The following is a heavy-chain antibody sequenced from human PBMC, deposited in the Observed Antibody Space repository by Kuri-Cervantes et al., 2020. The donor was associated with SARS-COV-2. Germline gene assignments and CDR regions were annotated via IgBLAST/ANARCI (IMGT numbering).Heavy chain of an antibody. CDR3: ARHPPPISDRTYLLYGMDV. V-gene: IGHV1-2*02. Sequence: ASVKVSCKASGYTFIDYYMHWVRQAPGQGLEWMGWINLNSGATNYAQEFQGRVTMTRDTSIITVHMELSRLTSDDTGVYYCARHPPPISDRTYLLYGMDVWGQGTTVTVSS. CDR2: INLNSGAT. CDR1: GYTFIDYY. D-gene: IGHD1-14*01. J-gene: IGHJ6*02.